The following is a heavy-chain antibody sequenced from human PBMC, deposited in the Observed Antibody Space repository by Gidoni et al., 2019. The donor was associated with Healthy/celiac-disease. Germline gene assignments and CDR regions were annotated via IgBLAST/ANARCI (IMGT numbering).Heavy chain of an antibody. V-gene: IGHV3-9*01. J-gene: IGHJ6*02. CDR2: ISWNSGSI. CDR1: GFTFDDYA. D-gene: IGHD3-9*01. CDR3: AKDIGRYYDILTGRYERGGMDV. Sequence: EVQLVESGGGLVQPGRSLRLSCAASGFTFDDYAMHWVRQAPGKGLEWVSGISWNSGSIGYADSVKGRFTISRDNAKNSLYLQMNSLRAEDTALYYCAKDIGRYYDILTGRYERGGMDVWGQGTTVTVSS.